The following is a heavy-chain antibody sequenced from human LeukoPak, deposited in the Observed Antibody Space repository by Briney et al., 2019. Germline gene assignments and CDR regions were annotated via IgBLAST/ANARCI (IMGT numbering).Heavy chain of an antibody. D-gene: IGHD3-9*01. V-gene: IGHV4-59*01. CDR2: VHYSGTA. CDR1: DGSITNYD. Sequence: SETLSLTCTVSDGSITNYDWSWVRQPPGKGLEFIGHVHYSGTANYNPSLRSRVTISIDTSKKQFSLKLSSVTAADTAVYYCARVGRYFDWLYAFDIWGQGTMVTVSS. J-gene: IGHJ3*02. CDR3: ARVGRYFDWLYAFDI.